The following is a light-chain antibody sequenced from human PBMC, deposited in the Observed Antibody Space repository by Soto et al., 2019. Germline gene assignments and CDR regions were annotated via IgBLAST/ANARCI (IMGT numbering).Light chain of an antibody. CDR2: DVN. J-gene: IGLJ2*01. Sequence: QSALTQPASVSGSPGQSITISCTGTSSDIGAYNYVSWYQQHPGKAPKLMIYDVNIRPSGVSNRFSGSKSGNTASLTISGLQAEDEAVYYCTSWTTSTTMIFGGGTKVTVL. V-gene: IGLV2-14*03. CDR1: SSDIGAYNY. CDR3: TSWTTSTTMI.